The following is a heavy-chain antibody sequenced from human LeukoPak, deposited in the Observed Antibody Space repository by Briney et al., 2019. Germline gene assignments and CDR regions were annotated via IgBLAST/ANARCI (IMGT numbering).Heavy chain of an antibody. CDR3: ARDSDVWGSYRPSGDY. CDR1: GFTFSSYS. D-gene: IGHD3-16*02. J-gene: IGHJ4*02. Sequence: GGSLRLSCAASGFTFSSYSMNWVRQAPGKGLEWVSSISSSSSYIYYADSVKGRFTISRDNAKNSLYLQMNSLRAEDTAVYYCARDSDVWGSYRPSGDYWGQRTLVTVSS. CDR2: ISSSSSYI. V-gene: IGHV3-21*01.